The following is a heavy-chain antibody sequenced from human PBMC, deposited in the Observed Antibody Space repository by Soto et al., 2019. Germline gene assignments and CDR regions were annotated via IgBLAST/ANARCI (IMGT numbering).Heavy chain of an antibody. J-gene: IGHJ6*02. CDR1: GYSFTSYW. CDR3: ARHGTADYYYYGMDV. Sequence: GESLKISCKGSGYSFTSYWIGWVRQMPGKGLEWMGIIYPGDSDTRYSPSFQGQVTISADKSISTAYLQWSSLKASDTAMYYCARHGTADYYYYGMDVWGQGTTVTVSS. D-gene: IGHD6-13*01. V-gene: IGHV5-51*01. CDR2: IYPGDSDT.